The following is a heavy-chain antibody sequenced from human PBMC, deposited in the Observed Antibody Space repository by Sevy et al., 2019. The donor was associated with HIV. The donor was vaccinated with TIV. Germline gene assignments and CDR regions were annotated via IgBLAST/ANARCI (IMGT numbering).Heavy chain of an antibody. CDR2: VYSSGRT. D-gene: IGHD3-22*01. J-gene: IGHJ6*02. Sequence: SETLSLTCTVSGDSINSGNHWWSWIRQPAGKGLEWIGRVYSSGRTMYNSSLKSRVTMSVDTSKNQFSLMVSSLIAADTAIYYCARDGIRRDYYHSMDVWGQGTTVTVSS. V-gene: IGHV4-61*02. CDR3: ARDGIRRDYYHSMDV. CDR1: GDSINSGNHW.